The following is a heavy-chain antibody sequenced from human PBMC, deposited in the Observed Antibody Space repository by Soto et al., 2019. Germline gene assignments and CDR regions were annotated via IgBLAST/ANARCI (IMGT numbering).Heavy chain of an antibody. CDR1: GGSVSSDTHY. CDR2: IYYSGST. Sequence: PSETLSLTCTVSGGSVSSDTHYWSWIRQPPGKRLEWIGFIYYSGSTYYNPSLKSRVTISVDTSKNQFSLKLSSVTAADTAVYYCARVGSSGSRTAKPNYYYYGMDVWGQGTTVTVSS. V-gene: IGHV4-31*03. D-gene: IGHD3-10*01. J-gene: IGHJ6*02. CDR3: ARVGSSGSRTAKPNYYYYGMDV.